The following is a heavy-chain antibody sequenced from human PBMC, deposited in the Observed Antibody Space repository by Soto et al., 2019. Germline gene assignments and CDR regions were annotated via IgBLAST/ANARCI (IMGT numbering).Heavy chain of an antibody. D-gene: IGHD1-1*01. CDR1: GLTFSTDE. CDR2: ISYTSTTI. J-gene: IGHJ4*02. V-gene: IGHV3-48*03. CDR3: VREGGSLAFDS. Sequence: EVQLVASGGGLVPPGGSPRLSCAVSGLTFSTDEMNWVRQAPGKGLEWLAYISYTSTTIKYADSVKGRFAVSRDNAKKSLSLQMNNLRVEDTAVYYCVREGGSLAFDSWGQGTLVTVSS.